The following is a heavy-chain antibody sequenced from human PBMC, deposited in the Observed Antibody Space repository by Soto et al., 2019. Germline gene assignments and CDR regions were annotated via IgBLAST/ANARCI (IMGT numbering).Heavy chain of an antibody. CDR1: GGSFSGYY. CDR2: VNHSGST. D-gene: IGHD3-3*01. Sequence: SETLSLTCAVYGGSFSGYYWSWIRQPPGKGLEWIGEVNHSGSTNYNPSLKSRVTISVDTSKNQFSLKLSSVTAADTAVYYCAGTYEHGPYYYGMDVWGQGTTVTVSS. J-gene: IGHJ6*02. CDR3: AGTYEHGPYYYGMDV. V-gene: IGHV4-34*01.